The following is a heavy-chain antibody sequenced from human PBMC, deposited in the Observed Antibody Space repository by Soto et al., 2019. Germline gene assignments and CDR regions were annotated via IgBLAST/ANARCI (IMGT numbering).Heavy chain of an antibody. J-gene: IGHJ4*02. D-gene: IGHD1-26*01. Sequence: GSLRLSCAASGFTFSTYWMTWVRQAPGKGLEWVANIKPDGSEKHYVDSLKGRFTISRDNAKNSLYLQTNGLRAEDTAVYYCARVRGSYSAFDYWGPGTLATVSS. CDR1: GFTFSTYW. CDR2: IKPDGSEK. V-gene: IGHV3-7*03. CDR3: ARVRGSYSAFDY.